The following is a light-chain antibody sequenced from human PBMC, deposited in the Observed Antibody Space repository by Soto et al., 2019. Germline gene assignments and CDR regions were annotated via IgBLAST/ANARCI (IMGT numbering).Light chain of an antibody. CDR3: AAWDDSLNGLV. V-gene: IGLV1-44*01. J-gene: IGLJ1*01. CDR2: NNN. Sequence: QPVLTQPPSASGTPGQRVTISCSGSSSNIGSNTVNWYQQLPGTAPKLLIYNNNQRPSGVPARFSGSKSGTSASLAISGLQSEDEADYYCAAWDDSLNGLVFGTGTKLTVL. CDR1: SSNIGSNT.